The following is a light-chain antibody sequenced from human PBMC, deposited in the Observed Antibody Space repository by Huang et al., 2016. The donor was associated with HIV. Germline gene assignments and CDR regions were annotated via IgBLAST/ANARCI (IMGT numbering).Light chain of an antibody. CDR3: QQYRNLPPT. V-gene: IGKV1-33*01. J-gene: IGKJ2*01. CDR1: HDINNY. CDR2: DAS. Sequence: DIQMTQSPSSLSASVGDRVTITCQASHDINNYLNWYQQKPGKAPKLLIYDASHLETGVPSRFSGSGSGTDFTFTISSLQPEDVATYYCQQYRNLPPTFGQGTKLEIK.